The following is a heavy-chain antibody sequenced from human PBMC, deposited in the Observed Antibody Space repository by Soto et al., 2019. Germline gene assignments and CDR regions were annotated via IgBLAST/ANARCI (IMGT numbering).Heavy chain of an antibody. J-gene: IGHJ6*02. CDR3: ARDPGDYGEYGMDV. Sequence: EVQLVESGGGLVQPGGSLRLSCAASGFTFSSYSMNWVRQAPGKGLEWVSYISSSSSTIYYADSVKGRFTIARDNGKNSLYLPLNRVRDEGTAVYYCARDPGDYGEYGMDVWGQGTTVTVSS. D-gene: IGHD4-17*01. CDR2: ISSSSSTI. CDR1: GFTFSSYS. V-gene: IGHV3-48*02.